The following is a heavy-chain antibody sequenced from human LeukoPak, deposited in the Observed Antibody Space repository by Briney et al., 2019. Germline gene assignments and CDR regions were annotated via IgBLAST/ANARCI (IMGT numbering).Heavy chain of an antibody. CDR3: ARDIAIEPAPWEQQLVQDY. D-gene: IGHD6-13*01. J-gene: IGHJ4*02. V-gene: IGHV3-7*01. CDR1: GFTFSSYW. Sequence: GGSLRLSCAASGFTFSSYWMSWVRQAPGKGLEWVANIKQDGSEKYYVDSVKGRFTISRDNAKNSLYLQMNSLRAEDTALYYCARDIAIEPAPWEQQLVQDYWGQGTLVTVSS. CDR2: IKQDGSEK.